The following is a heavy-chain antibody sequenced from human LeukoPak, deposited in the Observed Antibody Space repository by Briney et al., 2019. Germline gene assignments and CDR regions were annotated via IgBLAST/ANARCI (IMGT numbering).Heavy chain of an antibody. J-gene: IGHJ4*02. V-gene: IGHV4-59*01. CDR1: GGSISSYY. D-gene: IGHD3-22*01. Sequence: SETLSLTCTVSGGSISSYYWSWIRQPPGKGLEWIGYIYYSGSTNYNPSLKSRVTISVDTSKNQFSLKLSSVTAADTAVYYCARNPTYYYDSSGYYQRDYFGYWGQGALVTVSS. CDR3: ARNPTYYYDSSGYYQRDYFGY. CDR2: IYYSGST.